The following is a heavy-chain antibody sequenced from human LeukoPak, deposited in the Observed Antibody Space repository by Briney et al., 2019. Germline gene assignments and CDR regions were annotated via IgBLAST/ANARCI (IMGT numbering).Heavy chain of an antibody. J-gene: IGHJ6*03. CDR2: ISFDGSNK. Sequence: PGGSLRLSCAASGFAFSSYGMHWVRQAPGKGLEWVAVISFDGSNKYYADSVKGRFTISRDDSKNTLYLQMNSLRAEDTAVYYCARENSRDYYYYMDVWGKGTTVTVSS. CDR1: GFAFSSYG. V-gene: IGHV3-30*19. D-gene: IGHD6-13*01. CDR3: ARENSRDYYYYMDV.